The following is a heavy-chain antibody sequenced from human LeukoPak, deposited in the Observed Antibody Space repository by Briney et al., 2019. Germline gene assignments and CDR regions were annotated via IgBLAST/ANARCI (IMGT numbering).Heavy chain of an antibody. V-gene: IGHV1-46*01. CDR1: GYTFTSYY. J-gene: IGHJ5*02. Sequence: ASVKVSCKASGYTFTSYYMHWVRQAPGQGLEWMGIINPSGGSTSYAQKFQGRVTITRDTSASTAYMELSSLRSEDTAVYYCARRVQLERRGGFDPWGQGTLVTVSS. CDR3: ARRVQLERRGGFDP. CDR2: INPSGGST. D-gene: IGHD1-1*01.